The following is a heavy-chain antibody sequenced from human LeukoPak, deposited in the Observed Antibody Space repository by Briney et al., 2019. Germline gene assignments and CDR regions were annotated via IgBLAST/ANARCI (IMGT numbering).Heavy chain of an antibody. Sequence: SVKVSCKASGGTFSNYGIGWVRQAPGQGLEWMGGIIPISGTTNYAQNFQGRVTITADESTTTAYMELASLRFDDTAVYYCARFDPGVHPGDYWGQGTLVTVSS. J-gene: IGHJ4*02. CDR2: IIPISGTT. CDR3: ARFDPGVHPGDY. D-gene: IGHD3-10*01. CDR1: GGTFSNYG. V-gene: IGHV1-69*13.